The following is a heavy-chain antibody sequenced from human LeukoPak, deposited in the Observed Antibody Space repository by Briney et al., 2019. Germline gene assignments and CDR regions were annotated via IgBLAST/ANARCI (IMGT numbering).Heavy chain of an antibody. V-gene: IGHV3-30-3*01. D-gene: IGHD2-2*01. J-gene: IGHJ5*02. CDR3: ATGGPIVVVPAAGWFDP. Sequence: GRSLRLSCAASGFTFSSYAMHWVRQAPGKGLEWVAVISYDGSNKYYADSVKGRFTISRDNSKNTLYLQINSLRAEDTAVYYCATGGPIVVVPAAGWFDPWGQGTLVTVSS. CDR2: ISYDGSNK. CDR1: GFTFSSYA.